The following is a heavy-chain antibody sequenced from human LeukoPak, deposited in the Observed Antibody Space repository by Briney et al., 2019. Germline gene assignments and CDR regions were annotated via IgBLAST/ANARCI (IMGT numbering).Heavy chain of an antibody. Sequence: ASVKVSCKASGYTFTSYGISWVRQAPGQGLEWMGWISAYNGNTNYAQKLQGRVTMTADTSTSTAYMELRSLRSDDTAVYYCARDGSSWSKDWFDPWGQGTLVVVSS. D-gene: IGHD6-13*01. V-gene: IGHV1-18*01. J-gene: IGHJ5*02. CDR3: ARDGSSWSKDWFDP. CDR2: ISAYNGNT. CDR1: GYTFTSYG.